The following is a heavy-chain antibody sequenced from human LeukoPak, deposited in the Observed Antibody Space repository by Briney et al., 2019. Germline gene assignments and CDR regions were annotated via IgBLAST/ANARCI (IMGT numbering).Heavy chain of an antibody. D-gene: IGHD1-26*01. Sequence: ASVKVSCKASGYTFTGYYMHWVRQAPGQGLEWMGWINPNSGGTNYAQKFQGRVTITADKSTSTAYMELSSLRSEDTAVYYCARDIFPAEGAFDYWGQGTLVTVSS. V-gene: IGHV1-2*02. J-gene: IGHJ4*02. CDR3: ARDIFPAEGAFDY. CDR2: INPNSGGT. CDR1: GYTFTGYY.